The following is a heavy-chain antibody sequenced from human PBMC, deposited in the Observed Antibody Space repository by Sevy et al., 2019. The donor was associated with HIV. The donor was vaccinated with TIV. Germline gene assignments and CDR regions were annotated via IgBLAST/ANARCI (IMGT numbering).Heavy chain of an antibody. D-gene: IGHD3-10*01. CDR1: GYTLTELS. J-gene: IGHJ5*02. CDR3: APSRITMVRGVIFTDNWFDP. V-gene: IGHV1-24*01. Sequence: ASVKVSCKVSGYTLTELSMHWVRQAPGKGLEWMGGFDPEDGETIYAQKFQGRVTMTEDTSTDTAYMELSSLRSEDTAGYYCAPSRITMVRGVIFTDNWFDPWGQGTLVTVSS. CDR2: FDPEDGET.